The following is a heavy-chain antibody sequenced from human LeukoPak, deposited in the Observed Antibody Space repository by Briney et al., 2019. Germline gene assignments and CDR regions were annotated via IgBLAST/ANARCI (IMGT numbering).Heavy chain of an antibody. D-gene: IGHD3-16*01. V-gene: IGHV3-23*01. CDR1: GFPFSDYA. J-gene: IGHJ4*02. CDR3: AKDRLGGPYFFHY. Sequence: PGGSLRLSCAASGFPFSDYAMSWVRQAPGKGLEWVSTIGGTGVRTYYADSVKGRFTISRDNSKNTLYLQINSLRAEDTAVYFCAKDRLGGPYFFHYWGQGTLVTVSS. CDR2: IGGTGVRT.